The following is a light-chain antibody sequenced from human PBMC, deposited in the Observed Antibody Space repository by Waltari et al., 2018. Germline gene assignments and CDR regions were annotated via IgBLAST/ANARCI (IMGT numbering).Light chain of an antibody. CDR1: RGHSSNV. Sequence: QLVVTQSPSASAPLGASVKLTCPPSRGHSSNVIAWLQQRPEKGPRYLMKVNSYGSHSKGAEIPDRFSGSSSGAERYLTISSLQSDDEADYYCETGGHGTWVFGGGTKLTVL. CDR3: ETGGHGTWV. CDR2: VNSYGSH. V-gene: IGLV4-69*01. J-gene: IGLJ3*02.